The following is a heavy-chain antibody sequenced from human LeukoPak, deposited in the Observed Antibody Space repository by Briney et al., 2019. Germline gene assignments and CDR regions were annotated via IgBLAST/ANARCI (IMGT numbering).Heavy chain of an antibody. D-gene: IGHD1-26*01. V-gene: IGHV1-8*01. J-gene: IGHJ6*02. CDR1: GYTFTSYD. CDR3: ARAGVGANYYYYYGMDV. CDR2: MNPNSGNT. Sequence: ASVKVSCKASGYTFTSYDINWVRQATGQGLEWMGWMNPNSGNTGYAQKFQGRVTMTRNTSISTAYMELSSLRSEDTAVYYCARAGVGANYYYYYGMDVWGQGTTVTVSS.